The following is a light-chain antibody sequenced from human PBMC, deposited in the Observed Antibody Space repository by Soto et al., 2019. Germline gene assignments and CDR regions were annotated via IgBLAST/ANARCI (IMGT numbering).Light chain of an antibody. V-gene: IGLV2-8*01. CDR2: VVN. CDR3: SSYAGSNNWV. Sequence: QSALTQPPSASGSPGQSLTISCTGTSTDVGNYNYVSWYQQHPGKAPKLMISVVNRRPSGVPDRFSGSKSGNTASLTVSGLQAEDEADYYCSSYAGSNNWVFGGGTKVTVL. CDR1: STDVGNYNY. J-gene: IGLJ3*02.